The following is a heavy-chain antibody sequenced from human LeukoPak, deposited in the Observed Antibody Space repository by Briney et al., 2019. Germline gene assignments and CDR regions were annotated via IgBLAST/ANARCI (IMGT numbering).Heavy chain of an antibody. J-gene: IGHJ4*02. CDR2: MNPNSGNT. CDR1: GYTFTTYD. V-gene: IGHV1-8*01. CDR3: ARRNTAMVAGLDY. D-gene: IGHD5-18*01. Sequence: ASVKVSCKASGYTFTTYDINWVRQATGQGLEWMGWMNPNSGNTGYAQKFQGRVTMTRNTSISTAFMELSGLRSEDTAVYFCARRNTAMVAGLDYWGQGTLVTVSS.